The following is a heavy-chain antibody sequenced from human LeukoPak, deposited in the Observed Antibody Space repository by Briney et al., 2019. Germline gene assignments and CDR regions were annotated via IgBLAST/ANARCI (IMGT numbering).Heavy chain of an antibody. Sequence: SGPTLVNPTQTLTLTCSFSGFSLSSSGMCVSWIRQPPGKALEWLALINWDDERYYSTSLKTRLSISKDTSKNQVVLTMTNVDPVDTATYYCARIRLPDHLGYTFGSGTFDVWAQGTMVTVSS. V-gene: IGHV2-70*01. CDR1: GFSLSSSGMC. J-gene: IGHJ3*01. D-gene: IGHD3-10*01. CDR3: ARIRLPDHLGYTFGSGTFDV. CDR2: INWDDER.